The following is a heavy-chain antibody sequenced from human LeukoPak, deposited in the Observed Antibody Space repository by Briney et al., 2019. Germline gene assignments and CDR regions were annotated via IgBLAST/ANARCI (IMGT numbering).Heavy chain of an antibody. CDR1: GGSISSGDYS. CDR2: IYFSGST. CDR3: TRAETY. V-gene: IGHV4-31*03. J-gene: IGHJ4*02. Sequence: SETLSLTCTVSGGSISSGDYSWNWVRQHPGKGPEWIGHIYFSGSTSYNPSLKSRVTISLDTSKNQFSLKLSSVTAADTAVYYCTRAETYWGQGTLVTVSS.